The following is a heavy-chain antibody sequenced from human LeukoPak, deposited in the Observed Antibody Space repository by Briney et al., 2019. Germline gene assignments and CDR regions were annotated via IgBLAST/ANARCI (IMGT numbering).Heavy chain of an antibody. D-gene: IGHD5-18*01. CDR1: GFTFSSYG. CDR2: IRYDGSNK. V-gene: IGHV3-30*02. Sequence: GGTLRLSCAASGFTFSSYGMHWVRQAPGKGLEWVAFIRYDGSNKYYADSVKGRFTISRDNSKNTLYLQMNSLRAEDTAVYYCAKDSRPRGYSYGSDYWGQGTLVTVSS. J-gene: IGHJ4*02. CDR3: AKDSRPRGYSYGSDY.